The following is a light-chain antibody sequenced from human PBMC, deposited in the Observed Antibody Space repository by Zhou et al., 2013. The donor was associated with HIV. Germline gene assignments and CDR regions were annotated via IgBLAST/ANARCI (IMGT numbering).Light chain of an antibody. CDR1: QGISNY. CDR3: QQSYYIPRT. Sequence: DIQLTQSPSFLSASVGERVTITCRASQGISNYLVWYQQKPGKAPKLLIYAASTLQSGVPSRFSGSGSGTDFTLTISSLQPEDFATYYCQQSYYIPRTFGQGPSWRSN. V-gene: IGKV1-9*01. CDR2: AAS. J-gene: IGKJ2*01.